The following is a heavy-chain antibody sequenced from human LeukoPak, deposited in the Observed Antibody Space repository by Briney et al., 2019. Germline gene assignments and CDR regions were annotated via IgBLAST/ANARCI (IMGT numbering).Heavy chain of an antibody. Sequence: GGSLRLSCAASGFTFSRYDMNWVRQAPGKGLEWVSSISSSSSYIYYADSVKGRFTISRDNAKNSLYLQMNSLRAEDTAVYYCARLGRQGTSYWGQGTLVTVSS. V-gene: IGHV3-21*01. CDR3: ARLGRQGTSY. D-gene: IGHD1-7*01. CDR2: ISSSSSYI. J-gene: IGHJ4*02. CDR1: GFTFSRYD.